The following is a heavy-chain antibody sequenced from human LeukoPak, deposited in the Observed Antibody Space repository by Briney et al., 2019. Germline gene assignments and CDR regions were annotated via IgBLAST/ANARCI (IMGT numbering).Heavy chain of an antibody. Sequence: GGSLRLSCAASGFTFSSYAMSWVRQAPGKGLEWVSAISGSGGSTYYADSVKGRFTISRDNSKNTLYLQMNSLRAEDTAVYYCAKVAYCSSTSCYEGAFDIWGQGTMVTVSS. CDR1: GFTFSSYA. J-gene: IGHJ3*02. CDR2: ISGSGGST. CDR3: AKVAYCSSTSCYEGAFDI. V-gene: IGHV3-23*01. D-gene: IGHD2-2*01.